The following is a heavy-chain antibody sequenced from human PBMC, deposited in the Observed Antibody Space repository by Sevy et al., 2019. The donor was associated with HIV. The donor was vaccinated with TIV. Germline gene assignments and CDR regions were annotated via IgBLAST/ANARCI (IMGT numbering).Heavy chain of an antibody. CDR1: GFSVSSNY. CDR2: IYGGGST. Sequence: GGSLRLSCAVSGFSVSSNYMSWVRQAPGKGLEWVSVIYGGGSTYYADFVKGRFSISRDNSKNTLYLQMNSLRAEDTAVYYCARDLAASGTMFVHWGQGTLVTVSS. D-gene: IGHD6-13*01. J-gene: IGHJ5*02. V-gene: IGHV3-53*01. CDR3: ARDLAASGTMFVH.